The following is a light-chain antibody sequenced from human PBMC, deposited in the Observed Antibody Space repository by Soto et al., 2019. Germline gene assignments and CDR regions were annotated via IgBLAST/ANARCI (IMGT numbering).Light chain of an antibody. CDR1: QSISTW. V-gene: IGKV1-5*03. J-gene: IGKJ2*01. Sequence: DIQLTQSPSTLSASVGDRVTITCRASQSISTWLAWYQQKPGTAPKLLIYKASTLESGGPSRFSGSRSGTEFTLTVSSLQPDDFATYYCQQYNDSFPYTFGQGTKLEIK. CDR3: QQYNDSFPYT. CDR2: KAS.